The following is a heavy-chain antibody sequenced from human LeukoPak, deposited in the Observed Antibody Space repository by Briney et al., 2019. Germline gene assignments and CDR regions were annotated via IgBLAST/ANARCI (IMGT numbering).Heavy chain of an antibody. CDR3: AWGDRNPTYYYYYYMDV. J-gene: IGHJ6*03. V-gene: IGHV1-2*02. CDR1: GYTFTGYF. D-gene: IGHD2-21*02. CDR2: INPNSGGT. Sequence: ASVKVSCKASGYTFTGYFMHWVRQAPGQGLEWMGWINPNSGGTNYAQKFQGRVTMTRDTSISTAYMELSRLRSEDTAVYYCAWGDRNPTYYYYYYMDVWGKGTTVTVSS.